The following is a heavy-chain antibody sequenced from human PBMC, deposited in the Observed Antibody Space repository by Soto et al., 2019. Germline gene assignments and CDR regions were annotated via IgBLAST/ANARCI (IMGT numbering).Heavy chain of an antibody. J-gene: IGHJ4*02. CDR3: ARLPRDCNKTSCYYADH. CDR2: MYPGDSDT. V-gene: IGHV5-51*01. Sequence: HVESLKLSCRGSGYDFNTNWFVSVRQLPGRGLEWVGIMYPGDSDTRLHPSLQGHVTLSADVTVSTAFLQWRTLKTSDSGMYFCARLPRDCNKTSCYYADHWGQGTSVTVSS. D-gene: IGHD3-22*01. CDR1: GYDFNTNW.